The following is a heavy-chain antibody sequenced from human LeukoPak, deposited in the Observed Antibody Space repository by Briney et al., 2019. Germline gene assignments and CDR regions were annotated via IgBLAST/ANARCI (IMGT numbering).Heavy chain of an antibody. J-gene: IGHJ4*02. D-gene: IGHD3-22*01. Sequence: GGSLRLSCAASGFSFDDYAMHWVRQAPGKGLEWVSGISGNSGSIGYADSVQGRFTISRDNAKNSLYLQMNSLRAEDTALYYCAKDIVQDSSGYFYYFDYWGQGTLVTVSS. CDR3: AKDIVQDSSGYFYYFDY. CDR2: ISGNSGSI. CDR1: GFSFDDYA. V-gene: IGHV3-9*01.